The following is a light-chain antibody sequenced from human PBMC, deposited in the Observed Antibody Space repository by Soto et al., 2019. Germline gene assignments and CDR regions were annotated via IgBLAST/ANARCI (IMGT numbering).Light chain of an antibody. Sequence: DIQMTQSPSSLSASVGDRVTITCQASQDISNYLNWYQQKPGKAPKLLIYDASNLETGVPSRFSGSGSGTDFTFTISSLQPGDFATYYCQHYNTYPWTFGHGTKVDI. CDR2: DAS. J-gene: IGKJ1*01. CDR1: QDISNY. V-gene: IGKV1-33*01. CDR3: QHYNTYPWT.